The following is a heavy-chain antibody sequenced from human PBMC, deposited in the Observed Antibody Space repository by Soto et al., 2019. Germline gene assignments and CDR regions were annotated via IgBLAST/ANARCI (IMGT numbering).Heavy chain of an antibody. Sequence: ETLSLTCTVSGGSISSYYWSWIRQPPGKGLEWIGYIYYSGSTNYNPSLKSRVTISVDTSKNQFSLKLSSVTAADTAVYYCARSAYGDYLFDYWGQGTLVTSPQ. CDR3: ARSAYGDYLFDY. D-gene: IGHD4-17*01. J-gene: IGHJ4*02. CDR2: IYYSGST. CDR1: GGSISSYY. V-gene: IGHV4-59*01.